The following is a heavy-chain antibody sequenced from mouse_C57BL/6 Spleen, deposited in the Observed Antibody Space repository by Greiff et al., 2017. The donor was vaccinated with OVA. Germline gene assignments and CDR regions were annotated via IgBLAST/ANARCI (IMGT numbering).Heavy chain of an antibody. CDR3: ARDRDWNFDY. V-gene: IGHV3-6*01. CDR2: ISYDGSN. J-gene: IGHJ2*01. Sequence: EVKLMESGPGLVKPSQSLSLTCSVTGYSITCGYYWNSIRQSPGNKLEWMGYISYDGSNNYNPSLKNRISITRDTSKNQFFLKLNSVTTEDTATYYCARDRDWNFDYWGQGTTLTVSS. CDR1: GYSITCGYY.